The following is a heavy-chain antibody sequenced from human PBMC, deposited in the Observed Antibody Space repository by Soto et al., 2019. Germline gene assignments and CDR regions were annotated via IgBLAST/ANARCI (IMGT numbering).Heavy chain of an antibody. Sequence: GGSLRLSCAASGFTFSSYSMNWVRQAPGKGLEWVSSISSRSDFIYYAGSVKGRFTISRDNAKNSLYLQMNSLRAEDTAVYYCARDWRTAITWGQGTPVTVSS. CDR1: GFTFSSYS. J-gene: IGHJ5*02. CDR2: ISSRSDFI. V-gene: IGHV3-21*01. D-gene: IGHD5-18*01. CDR3: ARDWRTAIT.